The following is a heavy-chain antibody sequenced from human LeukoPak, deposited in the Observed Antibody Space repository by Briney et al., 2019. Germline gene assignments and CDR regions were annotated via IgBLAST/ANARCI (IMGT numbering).Heavy chain of an antibody. J-gene: IGHJ5*02. Sequence: SETLSLTCSVSGGSVSSGISYWSWIRQPPGEGLEWIAYISDSGGSDYNPSLRGRVTISLDTSKNQFSLRLTSVTAADTAVYYCARGRGVPFDPWGQGTLVTVSS. V-gene: IGHV4-61*01. D-gene: IGHD3-10*01. CDR3: ARGRGVPFDP. CDR1: GGSVSSGISY. CDR2: ISDSGGS.